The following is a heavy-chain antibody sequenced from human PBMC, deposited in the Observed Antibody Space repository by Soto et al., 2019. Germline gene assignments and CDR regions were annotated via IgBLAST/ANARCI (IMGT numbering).Heavy chain of an antibody. CDR1: GGSISSYY. D-gene: IGHD4-17*01. V-gene: IGHV4-59*01. CDR3: ARGAYMDYGDYDSGALFYYYYYMDV. J-gene: IGHJ6*03. Sequence: SETLSLTCTVSGGSISSYYWSWIRQPPGKGLEWIGYIYYSGSTNYNPSLKSRVTISVDTSKNQFSLKLSSVTAADTAVYYCARGAYMDYGDYDSGALFYYYYYMDVWGKGTTVTVSS. CDR2: IYYSGST.